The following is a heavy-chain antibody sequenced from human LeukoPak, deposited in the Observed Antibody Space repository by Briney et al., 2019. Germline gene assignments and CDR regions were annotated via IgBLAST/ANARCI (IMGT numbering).Heavy chain of an antibody. V-gene: IGHV4-30-4*08. J-gene: IGHJ4*02. Sequence: SETLSLTCTVSGGSISSGDYYWSWIRQPPGKGLEWIGYIYYSGSTYYNPSLRSRVTISVDTSKNQFSLKLSSVTAADTAVYYCARAATTVLPFDYWGRGTLVTVSS. CDR1: GGSISSGDYY. D-gene: IGHD4-17*01. CDR2: IYYSGST. CDR3: ARAATTVLPFDY.